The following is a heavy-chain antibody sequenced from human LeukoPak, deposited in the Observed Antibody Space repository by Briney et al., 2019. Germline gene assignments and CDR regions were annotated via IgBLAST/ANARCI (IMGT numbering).Heavy chain of an antibody. J-gene: IGHJ3*02. Sequence: SETLSLTCAVSGGSISSGGYSWSWIRQPPGKGLEWIGYLYYSGSTYYNPSLKSRVTISVDTSKNQFSLKLSSVTAADTAVYYCARGLDYYDSSGYHDPDAFDIWGQGTMVTVSS. CDR2: LYYSGST. CDR3: ARGLDYYDSSGYHDPDAFDI. D-gene: IGHD3-22*01. CDR1: GGSISSGGYS. V-gene: IGHV4-30-4*07.